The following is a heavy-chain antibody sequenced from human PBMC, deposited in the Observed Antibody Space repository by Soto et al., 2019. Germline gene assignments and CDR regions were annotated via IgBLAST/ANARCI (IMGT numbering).Heavy chain of an antibody. Sequence: QVTLKESGPVLVKPTETLTLTCTVSGFSLNNTRLGVSWIRQPPGKALQWLAHIFSNDEKSYRTSLKSRLTTSKDTSKSQVVLTMTNMDPVDTATYYCARIQEMYSSSWYYFDYWGQGTLVTVSS. CDR1: GFSLNNTRLG. J-gene: IGHJ4*02. CDR3: ARIQEMYSSSWYYFDY. D-gene: IGHD6-13*01. CDR2: IFSNDEK. V-gene: IGHV2-26*01.